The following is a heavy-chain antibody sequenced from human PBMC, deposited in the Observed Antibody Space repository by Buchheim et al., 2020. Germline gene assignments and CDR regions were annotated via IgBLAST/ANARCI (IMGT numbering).Heavy chain of an antibody. J-gene: IGHJ6*02. CDR3: ATAVADYVPYYYYGMDV. D-gene: IGHD4-17*01. CDR1: GFTFSSYA. Sequence: EVQLLESGGGLVQPGGSLRLSCAASGFTFSSYAMSWVRQAPGKGLEWVSAISGSGGSPYYADSVKGRFTISGDNSKTTLYLQMSSLRAEDTAVYYCATAVADYVPYYYYGMDVWGQGTT. CDR2: ISGSGGSP. V-gene: IGHV3-23*01.